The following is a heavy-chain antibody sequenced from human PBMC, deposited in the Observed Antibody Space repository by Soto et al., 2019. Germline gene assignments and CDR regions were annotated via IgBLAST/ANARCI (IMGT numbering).Heavy chain of an antibody. D-gene: IGHD4-17*01. V-gene: IGHV3-33*01. CDR2: IWYDGSNK. J-gene: IGHJ4*02. CDR3: ARGARYGSATPHGY. CDR1: GFTFSSYG. Sequence: QVQLVESGGGVVQPGRSLRLSCAASGFTFSSYGMHWVRQAPGKGLEWVAVIWYDGSNKYYADSVKGRFTISRDNSKNTLYLQMNSLRAEDTAVYYCARGARYGSATPHGYWGQGTLVTVSS.